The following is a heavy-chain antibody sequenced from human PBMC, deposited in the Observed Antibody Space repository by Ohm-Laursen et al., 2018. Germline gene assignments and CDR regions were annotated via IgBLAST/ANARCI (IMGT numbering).Heavy chain of an antibody. Sequence: SETLSLTCTVSGGSISSYYWSWIWQPAGKGLEWIGRIYTSGSTNYNPSLESRVTISADTSKNQFSLRLTSVTAADTAVYYCARQDSGDHYFDYWGQGTLVTVSS. CDR1: GGSISSYY. CDR2: IYTSGST. J-gene: IGHJ4*02. CDR3: ARQDSGDHYFDY. D-gene: IGHD4-17*01. V-gene: IGHV4-4*07.